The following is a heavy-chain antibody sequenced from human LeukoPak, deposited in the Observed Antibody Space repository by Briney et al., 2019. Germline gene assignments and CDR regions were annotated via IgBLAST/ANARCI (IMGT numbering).Heavy chain of an antibody. CDR1: GFTFSSYS. Sequence: PGGSLRLSCAASGFTFSSYSMNWVRQAPGKGLEWVSSISSSSSYIYYADSVKGRFTISRDNAKNSLYLQMNSLRAEDTAVYYCARDGMGYYYDTDLTKIFDYWGQGTLVTVSS. V-gene: IGHV3-21*01. D-gene: IGHD3-22*01. CDR3: ARDGMGYYYDTDLTKIFDY. CDR2: ISSSSSYI. J-gene: IGHJ4*02.